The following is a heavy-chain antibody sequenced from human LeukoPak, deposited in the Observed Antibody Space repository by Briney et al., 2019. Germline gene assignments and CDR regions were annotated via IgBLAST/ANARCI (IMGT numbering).Heavy chain of an antibody. Sequence: SETLSLTCAVYGGSFNDYYWSWIRQPPGKGLEWIGEINHSGGTNYNPSLKSRVTISADTSKNQFSLKLSSVTAADTAVYYCARHGRGGYYGSGRFYFHYWGQGTLVTVSS. CDR3: ARHGRGGYYGSGRFYFHY. CDR2: INHSGGT. V-gene: IGHV4-34*01. J-gene: IGHJ4*02. D-gene: IGHD3-10*01. CDR1: GGSFNDYY.